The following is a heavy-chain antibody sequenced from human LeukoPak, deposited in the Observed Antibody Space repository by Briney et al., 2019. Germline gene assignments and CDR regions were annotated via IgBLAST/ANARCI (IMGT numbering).Heavy chain of an antibody. D-gene: IGHD3-16*01. CDR1: GGSISSYY. Sequence: ETLSLTCTVSGGSISSYYWNWIRQPPGKGLEWVANIKHDESEKNYLDSVKGRFTISRDNAQNSLYLQMNGLRVEDTAVYYCTRRLDDWGQGTLVTVSS. V-gene: IGHV3-7*01. CDR3: TRRLDD. J-gene: IGHJ4*02. CDR2: IKHDESEK.